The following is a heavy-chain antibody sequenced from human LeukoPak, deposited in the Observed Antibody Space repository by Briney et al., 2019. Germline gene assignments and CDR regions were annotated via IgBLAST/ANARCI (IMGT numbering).Heavy chain of an antibody. Sequence: GESLKISCKGSGYTYTNYWIGWVRQMPGQGLEWMGTIYPSDSTTRYSPSFQGQVTISADKSFSTAYLQWSSLKASDTGMYYCARRYCSSFACFSPLDYWGQGTLVTVSS. CDR3: ARRYCSSFACFSPLDY. V-gene: IGHV5-51*01. CDR1: GYTYTNYW. CDR2: IYPSDSTT. J-gene: IGHJ4*02. D-gene: IGHD2-2*01.